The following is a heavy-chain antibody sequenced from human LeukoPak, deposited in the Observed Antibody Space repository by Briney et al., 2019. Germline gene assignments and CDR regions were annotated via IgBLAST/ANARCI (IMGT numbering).Heavy chain of an antibody. J-gene: IGHJ5*02. D-gene: IGHD3-22*01. V-gene: IGHV3-23*01. CDR2: ISGSGGST. Sequence: SGGSLRLSCAASGFTFSSYGMSWVRQAPGKGLEWVSAISGSGGSTYYADSVKGRFTISRDNSKNTLYLQMNSLRAEDTAVYYCAKTYYYDSSGYYLWGQGTLVTVSS. CDR3: AKTYYYDSSGYYL. CDR1: GFTFSSYG.